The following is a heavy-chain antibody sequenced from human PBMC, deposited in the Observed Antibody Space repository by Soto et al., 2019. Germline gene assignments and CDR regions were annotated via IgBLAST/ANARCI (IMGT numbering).Heavy chain of an antibody. Sequence: PVGSLRLSCAASGFTFSSYAMHWVRQAPGKGLEWVAVISYDGSNKYYADSVKGRFTISRDNSKNTLYLQMNSLRAEDTAVYYCASLYCSSTSCASYYYYYYGMDVWGQGTTVTVSS. CDR1: GFTFSSYA. V-gene: IGHV3-30-3*01. J-gene: IGHJ6*02. D-gene: IGHD2-2*01. CDR2: ISYDGSNK. CDR3: ASLYCSSTSCASYYYYYYGMDV.